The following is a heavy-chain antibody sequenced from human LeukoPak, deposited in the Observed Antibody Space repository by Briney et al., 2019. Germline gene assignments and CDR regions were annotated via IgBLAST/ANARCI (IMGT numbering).Heavy chain of an antibody. Sequence: GGSLRLSCAASGFTLSSYWMHWVRQAPGKGLVWVSRINGDGIITNYAASVKGRFTNSRDNARNTLYLQMNSLRAEDTAVYYCARGVGGDYRYTVDYWGQGTLVTASS. CDR3: ARGVGGDYRYTVDY. D-gene: IGHD3-16*02. CDR2: INGDGIIT. J-gene: IGHJ4*02. V-gene: IGHV3-74*01. CDR1: GFTLSSYW.